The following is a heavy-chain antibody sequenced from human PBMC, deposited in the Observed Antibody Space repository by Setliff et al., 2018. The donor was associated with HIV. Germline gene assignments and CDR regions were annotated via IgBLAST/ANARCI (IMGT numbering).Heavy chain of an antibody. CDR3: ARHGAYYEFLTYYYPRYSFDY. CDR1: GYSISSGYY. D-gene: IGHD3-9*01. V-gene: IGHV4-38-2*01. CDR2: VYHSGST. Sequence: PSETLSLTCDVSGYSISSGYYWGWLRQPPGKGLEWIGSVYHSGSTYYNPPLKRRVTISVHTSKTQFSLSLSSVTAADTAVYYCARHGAYYEFLTYYYPRYSFDYWGLGTLVTVSS. J-gene: IGHJ4*01.